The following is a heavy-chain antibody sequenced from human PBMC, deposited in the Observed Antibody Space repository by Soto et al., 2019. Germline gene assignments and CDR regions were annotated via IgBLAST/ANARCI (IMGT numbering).Heavy chain of an antibody. CDR3: ARAPLVVPAAMFDY. J-gene: IGHJ4*02. CDR2: IYYSGST. CDR1: GGSISSGDYY. V-gene: IGHV4-30-4*01. Sequence: SETLSLNCTVSGGSISSGDYYWSLIRQPPGKGLEWIGYIYYSGSTYYNPSLKSRVTISVDTSKNQFSLKLSSVTAADTAVYYCARAPLVVPAAMFDYWGQGTLVTVS. D-gene: IGHD2-2*01.